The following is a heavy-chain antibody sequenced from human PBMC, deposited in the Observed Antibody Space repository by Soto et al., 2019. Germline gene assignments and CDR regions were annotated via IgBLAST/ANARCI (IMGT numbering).Heavy chain of an antibody. Sequence: PGGSLRLSCAASGFIVTSNYMSWVSQAPGKGLEWVSVIYSDGTTNYAESVKGRFTISRDNSKNTVFLQMSSLRAEDTAVYYCAKGGPGASSGLFESWGQGTPCTSPQ. D-gene: IGHD3-10*01. CDR2: IYSDGTT. CDR1: GFIVTSNY. CDR3: AKGGPGASSGLFES. V-gene: IGHV3-53*01. J-gene: IGHJ4*02.